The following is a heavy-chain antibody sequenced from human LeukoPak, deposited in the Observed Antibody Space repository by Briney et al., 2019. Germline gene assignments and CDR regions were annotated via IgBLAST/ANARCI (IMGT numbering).Heavy chain of an antibody. D-gene: IGHD3-22*01. CDR2: IYYSGST. Sequence: SETLSLTCTVSGGSISSYYWSWIRQPPGKGLEWIGNIYYSGSTNYNPSLRSRVTISVDTSKNQCSLKLSSVTAADTAVYYCAPYYYDSSGYYYFDYWGQGTLVTVSS. CDR3: APYYYDSSGYYYFDY. V-gene: IGHV4-59*08. CDR1: GGSISSYY. J-gene: IGHJ4*02.